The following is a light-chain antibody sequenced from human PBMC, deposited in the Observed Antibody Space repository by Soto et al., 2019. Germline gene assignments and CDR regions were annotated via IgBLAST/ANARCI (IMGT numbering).Light chain of an antibody. J-gene: IGKJ4*01. CDR3: QQYGSSPFT. CDR2: GVS. Sequence: IVLTQSPGTLSLSPGERATLSCRASQSVSSVYLAWYQQKPGQAPRLLIYGVSNRATGVPDRFSGSGSGTDFTFTISRLEPEDFAVYYCQQYGSSPFTFGGGTKVDI. V-gene: IGKV3-20*01. CDR1: QSVSSVY.